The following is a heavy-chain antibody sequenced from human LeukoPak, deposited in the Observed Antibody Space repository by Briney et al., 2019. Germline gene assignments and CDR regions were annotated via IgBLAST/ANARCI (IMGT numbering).Heavy chain of an antibody. CDR1: GFTFSSYA. V-gene: IGHV3-30-3*01. CDR2: ISYDGSNK. D-gene: IGHD3-9*01. Sequence: GGSLRLSCAASGFTFSSYAMHWVRQAPGKGLEWVAVISYDGSNKYYADSVKGRFTISRDNSKNTLYLQMNSLRAEDTAVHYCAKDGLGIDYWGQGTLVTVSS. CDR3: AKDGLGIDY. J-gene: IGHJ4*02.